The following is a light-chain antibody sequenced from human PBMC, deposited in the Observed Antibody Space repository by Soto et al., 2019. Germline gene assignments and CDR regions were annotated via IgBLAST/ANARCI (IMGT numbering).Light chain of an antibody. V-gene: IGKV1-5*01. CDR3: QQYNSYWT. Sequence: DIQMTQSPSTLSASLGDRVTITCRAGQSISSWLAWYQQKPGKAPKLLIYDASSLESGVPSRFSGSGSGTEFTLTISSLQPDDFATYYCQQYNSYWTFGQGTKVDI. CDR2: DAS. CDR1: QSISSW. J-gene: IGKJ1*01.